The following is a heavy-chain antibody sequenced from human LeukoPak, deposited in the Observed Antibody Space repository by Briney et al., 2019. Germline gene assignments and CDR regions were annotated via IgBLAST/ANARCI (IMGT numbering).Heavy chain of an antibody. V-gene: IGHV4-59*01. CDR1: GGSISRYY. CDR3: ARISGYSYGYWGWFDP. D-gene: IGHD5-18*01. Sequence: SETLSLTCTVSGGSISRYYWSWIRQPPGKGLEWIGYIYYSGSTNYNPSLKSRVTISVDTSKNQFSLKLSSVTAADTAVYYCARISGYSYGYWGWFDPWGQRTLVTVSS. CDR2: IYYSGST. J-gene: IGHJ5*02.